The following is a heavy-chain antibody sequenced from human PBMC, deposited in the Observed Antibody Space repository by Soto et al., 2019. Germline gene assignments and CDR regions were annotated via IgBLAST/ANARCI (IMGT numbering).Heavy chain of an antibody. CDR3: AKDHEGSSGWPTGVGY. Sequence: EVQLLESGGGLVQPGGSLRLSCAASGFTFSSYAMSWVRQAPGKGLEWVSAISGSGGSTYYADSVKGRFTISRDNSKNTLYLQMNSLRAEDTAVYYCAKDHEGSSGWPTGVGYWGQGTLVTVSS. V-gene: IGHV3-23*01. D-gene: IGHD6-19*01. CDR2: ISGSGGST. J-gene: IGHJ4*02. CDR1: GFTFSSYA.